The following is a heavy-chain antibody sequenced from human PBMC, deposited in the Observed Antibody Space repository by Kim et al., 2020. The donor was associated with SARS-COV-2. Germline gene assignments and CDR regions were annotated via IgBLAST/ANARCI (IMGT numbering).Heavy chain of an antibody. V-gene: IGHV1-69*01. Sequence: QGRVTITADESTSTAYMELSSLRSEDTAVYYCARLKGITIESTGRGWFDPWGQGTLVTVSS. CDR3: ARLKGITIESTGRGWFDP. J-gene: IGHJ5*02. D-gene: IGHD3-10*01.